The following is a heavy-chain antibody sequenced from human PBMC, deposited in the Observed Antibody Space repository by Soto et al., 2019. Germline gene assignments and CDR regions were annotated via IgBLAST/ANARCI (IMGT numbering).Heavy chain of an antibody. CDR1: GFTFSSYA. J-gene: IGHJ4*02. CDR2: ISYDGSNK. Sequence: QVQLVESRGGVVQPGRSLRLSCAASGFTFSSYAMHWVRQAPGKGLEWVAVISYDGSNKYYADSVKGRFTISRDNSKNTLYLQMNSLRAEDTAVYYCARGPDSSGYSDYWGQGTLVTVSS. V-gene: IGHV3-30-3*01. D-gene: IGHD3-22*01. CDR3: ARGPDSSGYSDY.